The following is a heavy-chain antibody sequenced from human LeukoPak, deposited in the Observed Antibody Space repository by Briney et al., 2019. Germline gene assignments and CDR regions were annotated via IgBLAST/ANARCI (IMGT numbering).Heavy chain of an antibody. CDR2: IHHSGST. V-gene: IGHV4-59*08. CDR3: ATFMVAAAKDY. Sequence: PSETPSLTCTVSGASISTDYWNWVRQPPGKGLEWIGHIHHSGSTKYNPSLKSRVTLSLDPSKTQFSLHLSSVTAADTAVYYCATFMVAAAKDYWGQGALVTVSS. D-gene: IGHD2-15*01. J-gene: IGHJ4*02. CDR1: GASISTDY.